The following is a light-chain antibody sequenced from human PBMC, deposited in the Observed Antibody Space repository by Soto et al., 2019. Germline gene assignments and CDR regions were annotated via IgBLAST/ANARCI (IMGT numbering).Light chain of an antibody. Sequence: QSALTQPRSVSGSPGQSVTISCTGTSSDVGGYNYVSWYQQHPGKAPKLMIYDVSKRPSGVPDRFSGSKSGNTASLTISGLQAEDEADYYCCSYAGSYTLEWVFGGGTKLTVL. J-gene: IGLJ3*02. V-gene: IGLV2-11*01. CDR1: SSDVGGYNY. CDR2: DVS. CDR3: CSYAGSYTLEWV.